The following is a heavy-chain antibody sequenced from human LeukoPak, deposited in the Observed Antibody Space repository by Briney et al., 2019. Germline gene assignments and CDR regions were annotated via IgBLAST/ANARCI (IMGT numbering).Heavy chain of an antibody. J-gene: IGHJ4*02. Sequence: GRSLRLSCAASGFTFSSYGMHWARQAPGKGLEWVAVIWYDGSNKYYADSVKGRFTISRDNSKNTLYLQMNSLRAEDTAVYYCARAGDSSGYYSEDYFDYWGQGTLVTVSS. CDR1: GFTFSSYG. CDR3: ARAGDSSGYYSEDYFDY. D-gene: IGHD3-22*01. V-gene: IGHV3-33*08. CDR2: IWYDGSNK.